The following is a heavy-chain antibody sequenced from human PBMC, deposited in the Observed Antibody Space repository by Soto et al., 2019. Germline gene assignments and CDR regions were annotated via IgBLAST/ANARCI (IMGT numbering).Heavy chain of an antibody. CDR3: ARATAVPNTLRSRYYFDY. J-gene: IGHJ4*02. D-gene: IGHD4-17*01. CDR2: VYYSGTT. Sequence: PSESLSLTCSVSGASVSDKTFYWGWILQSPGKGLEWFGYVYYSGTTNYNSSLKGRFTISVDFSKNQFSLRLNSVTAADTALYYCARATAVPNTLRSRYYFDYWGQGMLVTVSS. V-gene: IGHV4-61*01. CDR1: GASVSDKTFY.